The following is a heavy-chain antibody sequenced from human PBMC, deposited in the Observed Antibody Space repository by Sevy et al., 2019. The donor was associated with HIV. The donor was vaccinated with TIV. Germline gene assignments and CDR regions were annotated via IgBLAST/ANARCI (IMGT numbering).Heavy chain of an antibody. D-gene: IGHD2-2*01. CDR3: ARVHKVAQIVVVPAAPIDTPGWGMDV. V-gene: IGHV3-30*04. J-gene: IGHJ6*02. Sequence: GVSLRLSCAASGFTFSSYAMHWVRQAPGKGLEWVAVISYDGSNKYYADSVKGRFTISSDNSKNTLYLQMNSLRAEDTAVYYCARVHKVAQIVVVPAAPIDTPGWGMDVWGQGTTVTVSS. CDR2: ISYDGSNK. CDR1: GFTFSSYA.